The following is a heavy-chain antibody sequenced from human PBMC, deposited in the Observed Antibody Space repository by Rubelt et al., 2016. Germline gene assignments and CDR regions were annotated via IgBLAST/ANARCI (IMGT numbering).Heavy chain of an antibody. V-gene: IGHV1-18*01. Sequence: QVQLVQSGAEVKKPGSSVKVSCKASGGTFSSYAISWVRQAPGQGLEWMGWISAYNGNPNYAQKLQGRVTMTTATSTSTAYMELRSLRSDDTAVYYCARDHQWLPPDGMDVWGQGTTVTVSS. J-gene: IGHJ6*02. CDR3: ARDHQWLPPDGMDV. CDR1: GGTFSSYA. D-gene: IGHD6-19*01. CDR2: ISAYNGNP.